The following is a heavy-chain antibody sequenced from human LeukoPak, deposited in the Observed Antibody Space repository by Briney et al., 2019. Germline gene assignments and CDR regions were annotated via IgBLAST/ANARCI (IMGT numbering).Heavy chain of an antibody. V-gene: IGHV4-34*01. CDR1: GGSFSGYQ. J-gene: IGHJ4*02. Sequence: SETLSLTCAVYGGSFSGYQWSWIRQPPGKGLEWIGEISHSGSTNYNPSLKSRVTISVDASKNQFSLKLSSVTAADTAVYYCARGGPRPSDYWGQGTLVTVSS. CDR3: ARGGPRPSDY. CDR2: ISHSGST.